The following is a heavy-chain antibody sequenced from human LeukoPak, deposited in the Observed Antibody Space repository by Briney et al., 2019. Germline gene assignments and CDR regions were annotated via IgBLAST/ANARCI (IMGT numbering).Heavy chain of an antibody. J-gene: IGHJ4*02. Sequence: GASVKVSCKASGGTFSSYAISWVRQAPGQGLEWMGGIIPIFGTANYAQKFQGRVTITADKSTSTAYMELSSLRSEDTAVYYCARARYSGYDRRVGNAVDYWGQGTLVTVSS. CDR1: GGTFSSYA. D-gene: IGHD5-12*01. CDR2: IIPIFGTA. V-gene: IGHV1-69*06. CDR3: ARARYSGYDRRVGNAVDY.